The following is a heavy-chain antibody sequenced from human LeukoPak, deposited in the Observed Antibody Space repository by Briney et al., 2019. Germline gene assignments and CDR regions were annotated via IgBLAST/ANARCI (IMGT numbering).Heavy chain of an antibody. J-gene: IGHJ4*02. CDR2: IYNSETT. D-gene: IGHD5-24*01. CDR3: VGDDYNYNFDY. Sequence: PETLSLTCTVSGGSITSSNNYWGWIRQPPGKGLEWIGYIYNSETTYYNPSLKRRVTISADTSKNQFTLRLSSVTAADTAVYFCVGDDYNYNFDYWGQGTLVTVSS. V-gene: IGHV4-39*01. CDR1: GGSITSSNNY.